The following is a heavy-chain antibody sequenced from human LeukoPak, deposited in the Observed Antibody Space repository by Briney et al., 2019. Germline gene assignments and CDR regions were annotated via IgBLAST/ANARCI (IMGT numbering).Heavy chain of an antibody. D-gene: IGHD3-22*01. Sequence: SETLSLTCTVSGGSISSYYWSWIRQPAGKGREWIGRIYTSGSTNYNPSLKSRVTMSVDTSKNQFSLKLSSVTAADTAVYYCARGARGYYYDSSGYYYANWFDPWGQGTLVTVSS. CDR3: ARGARGYYYDSSGYYYANWFDP. J-gene: IGHJ5*02. CDR2: IYTSGST. V-gene: IGHV4-4*07. CDR1: GGSISSYY.